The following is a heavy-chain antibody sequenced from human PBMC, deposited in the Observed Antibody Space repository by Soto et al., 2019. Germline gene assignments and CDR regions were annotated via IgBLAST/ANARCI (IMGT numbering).Heavy chain of an antibody. Sequence: RASVKVSCKASGGTFSSYTISWVRQAPGQGLEWMGRIIPILGIANYAQKFQGRVTITADKSTSTAYMELSSLRSEDTAVYYCARGSLTFNVAYYYGMDVWGQGTTVTVSS. CDR1: GGTFSSYT. D-gene: IGHD2-21*01. V-gene: IGHV1-69*02. J-gene: IGHJ6*02. CDR2: IIPILGIA. CDR3: ARGSLTFNVAYYYGMDV.